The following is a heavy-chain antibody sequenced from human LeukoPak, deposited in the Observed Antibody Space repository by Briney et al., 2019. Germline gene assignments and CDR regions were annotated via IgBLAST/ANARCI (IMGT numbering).Heavy chain of an antibody. Sequence: SETLSLTYIVSGGSIDSYYWTWLRQPPGKGLEWIAYIFYSASTNYNPSLKSRATITVDTSKNQFSLNLRSVTAADMAVYYCARGRTSGGYPHFDSWGQGIQVTVSS. J-gene: IGHJ4*02. CDR2: IFYSAST. CDR3: ARGRTSGGYPHFDS. CDR1: GGSIDSYY. D-gene: IGHD6-19*01. V-gene: IGHV4-59*01.